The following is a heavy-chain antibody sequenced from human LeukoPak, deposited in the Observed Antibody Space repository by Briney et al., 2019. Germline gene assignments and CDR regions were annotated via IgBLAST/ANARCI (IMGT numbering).Heavy chain of an antibody. CDR2: ISASGYST. D-gene: IGHD3-16*01. CDR3: AKGLGGVMPNEDY. V-gene: IGHV3-23*01. Sequence: GGSLRLSCAASGFTFSTYAMSWVRQAPGKGLEWVSAISASGYSTYYADSVKGRFTISSDNSKNTLDLQMNSQRAEETAVYSWAKGLGGVMPNEDYWGQGTLVTVSS. CDR1: GFTFSTYA. J-gene: IGHJ4*02.